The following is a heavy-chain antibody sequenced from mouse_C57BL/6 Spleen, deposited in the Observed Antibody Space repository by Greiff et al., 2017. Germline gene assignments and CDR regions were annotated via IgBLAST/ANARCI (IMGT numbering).Heavy chain of an antibody. CDR1: GYTFTDYY. V-gene: IGHV1-26*01. CDR3: APYSSGWAMDY. J-gene: IGHJ4*01. D-gene: IGHD3-2*02. Sequence: EVQLQQSGPELVKPGASVKISCKASGYTFTDYYMNWVKQSPGKSLEWIGDINPNNGGTSYNQKFKGKATLTVDKSSSTAYMELRSLTSEDSAVYYCAPYSSGWAMDYWGQGTSVTVSS. CDR2: INPNNGGT.